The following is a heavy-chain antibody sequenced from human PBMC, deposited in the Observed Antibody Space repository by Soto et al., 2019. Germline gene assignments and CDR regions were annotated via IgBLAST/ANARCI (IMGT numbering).Heavy chain of an antibody. J-gene: IGHJ4*02. CDR2: IIPMFGTA. CDR1: GDTFSSYA. D-gene: IGHD3-22*01. CDR3: ARVGPAHYYDSSGYYSPLDY. V-gene: IGHV1-69*01. Sequence: QVQLVQSGAGVQKPGSSVKVSCTASGDTFSSYAINWVRQAPGQGLEWMGGIIPMFGTANYAQKFKGRVTITAGESTSTVYMELSSMRSEATAVYYCARVGPAHYYDSSGYYSPLDYWGQGTLVTVSS.